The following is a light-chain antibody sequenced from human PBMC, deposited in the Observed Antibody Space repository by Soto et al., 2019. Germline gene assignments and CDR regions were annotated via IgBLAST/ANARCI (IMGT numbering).Light chain of an antibody. V-gene: IGKV3-20*01. CDR3: QQYSSSPPYT. CDR2: GAS. CDR1: QSVSSSY. Sequence: EIVLTQSPGTLSLSPGERATLSCRASQSVSSSYLAWYQQKPGQAPRLLIYGASSRATGIPDRFSGSGSATGFTVTISRLEHEDCAVYYCQQYSSSPPYTFGQGTKLEIK. J-gene: IGKJ2*01.